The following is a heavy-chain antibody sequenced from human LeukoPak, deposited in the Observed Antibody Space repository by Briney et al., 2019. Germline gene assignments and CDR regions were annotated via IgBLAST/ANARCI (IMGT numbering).Heavy chain of an antibody. Sequence: GGSLRLSCVASGFTFDDYALNWVRQAPGKGLEWVSYISSSSSTIYYADSVKGRFTISRDNAKNSLYLQMNSLRAEDTAVYYCARDGGIAVAGTDYWGQGTLVTVSS. CDR2: ISSSSSTI. CDR3: ARDGGIAVAGTDY. CDR1: GFTFDDYA. V-gene: IGHV3-48*01. D-gene: IGHD6-19*01. J-gene: IGHJ4*02.